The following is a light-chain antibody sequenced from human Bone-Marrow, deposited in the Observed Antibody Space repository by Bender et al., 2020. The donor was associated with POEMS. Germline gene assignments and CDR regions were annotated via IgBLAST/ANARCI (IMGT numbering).Light chain of an antibody. Sequence: SYVLTQPPSVSVAPGQTARITCGGNNIETKSVHWYRQRPGQAPVLVVYDDNDRPSGIPERVSGSNSGKTASLTISRVEAGDEADYYCQVWDFSGDHLFGPGTKVTVL. CDR3: QVWDFSGDHL. V-gene: IGLV3-21*02. CDR2: DDN. CDR1: NIETKS. J-gene: IGLJ1*01.